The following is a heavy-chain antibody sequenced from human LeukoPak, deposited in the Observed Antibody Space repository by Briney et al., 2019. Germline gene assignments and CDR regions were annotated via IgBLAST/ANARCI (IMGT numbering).Heavy chain of an antibody. V-gene: IGHV3-53*01. J-gene: IGHJ4*02. Sequence: GGSLRLSCAASGFTVSSNYMSWLRQAPGLGLEWVSILYSDGSTYYTGSVKGRFTISRNNSKNTLYLQMNSLRAEDTAVYYCARWICGSTSCYYDYWGQGTLVTVSS. CDR2: LYSDGST. CDR3: ARWICGSTSCYYDY. D-gene: IGHD2-2*01. CDR1: GFTVSSNY.